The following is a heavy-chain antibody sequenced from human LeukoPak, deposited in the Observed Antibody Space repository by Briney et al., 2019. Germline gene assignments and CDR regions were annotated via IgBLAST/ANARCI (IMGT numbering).Heavy chain of an antibody. CDR1: EYTFTGYY. J-gene: IGHJ4*02. CDR3: ARGGVITLDY. Sequence: GASVKVSCKASEYTFTGYYMHWVRQAPGQGLEWMAWINPNSGVTHYAQRFQGRVTMTRDTSISTAYMERSSLRSDDTAVYYCARGGVITLDYWGQGTLVTVSS. V-gene: IGHV1-2*02. D-gene: IGHD3-10*01. CDR2: INPNSGVT.